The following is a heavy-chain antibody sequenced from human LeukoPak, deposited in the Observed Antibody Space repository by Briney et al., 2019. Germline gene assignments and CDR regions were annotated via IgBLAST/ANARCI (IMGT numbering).Heavy chain of an antibody. CDR2: ISGSDGST. D-gene: IGHD6-19*01. Sequence: GGSLRLSCAASGFTFSNYAMSWVRQAPGKGLEWFSAISGSDGSTYYADSVKGRFTISRDNSKNTLYLQMNSLRVEDTAVYYCAKFVGSGWYNFDYWGQGTLVTVSS. J-gene: IGHJ4*02. V-gene: IGHV3-23*01. CDR1: GFTFSNYA. CDR3: AKFVGSGWYNFDY.